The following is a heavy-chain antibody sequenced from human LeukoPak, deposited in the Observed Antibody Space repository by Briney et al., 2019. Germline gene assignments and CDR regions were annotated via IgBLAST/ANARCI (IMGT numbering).Heavy chain of an antibody. J-gene: IGHJ4*02. CDR1: GVTFRNYW. V-gene: IGHV3-7*05. Sequence: GGSLRLSCAAAGVTFRNYWMGWVRQAPGKGLEWVANINQAGSEKYYVDSVKSRFTISRDNAKNSLYLQMNSLRAEDTAVYYCSTEGVPTSLVAYEYWSEGTLVTVSS. D-gene: IGHD2-2*01. CDR2: INQAGSEK. CDR3: STEGVPTSLVAYEY.